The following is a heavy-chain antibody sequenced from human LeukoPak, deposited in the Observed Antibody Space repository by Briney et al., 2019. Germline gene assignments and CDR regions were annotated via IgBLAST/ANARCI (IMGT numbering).Heavy chain of an antibody. J-gene: IGHJ4*02. Sequence: SETLSLTCTVSGGSISSHYWSWIRQPPGKGLEWIGYIYYSGSTNYNPSLKSRVTISVDTSKNQFSLKLSSVTAADTAVYYCATARYSGYDYFDYWGQGTLVTVSS. V-gene: IGHV4-59*11. CDR2: IYYSGST. CDR1: GGSISSHY. CDR3: ATARYSGYDYFDY. D-gene: IGHD5-12*01.